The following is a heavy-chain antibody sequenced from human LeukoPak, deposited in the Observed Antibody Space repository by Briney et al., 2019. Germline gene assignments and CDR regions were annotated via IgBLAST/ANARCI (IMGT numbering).Heavy chain of an antibody. CDR1: GYSITSGYD. CDR3: ARDYIPHPMDV. D-gene: IGHD2-21*01. J-gene: IGHJ6*03. Sequence: SETLSLTCTVSGYSITSGYDWGWIRQPPGKGLEWIGSIHQSGVTYFNPSLKSRVTLSVDTSKNQFSLTLSSVTAADTAVYYYARDYIPHPMDVWGKGTTVTVSS. V-gene: IGHV4-38-2*02. CDR2: IHQSGVT.